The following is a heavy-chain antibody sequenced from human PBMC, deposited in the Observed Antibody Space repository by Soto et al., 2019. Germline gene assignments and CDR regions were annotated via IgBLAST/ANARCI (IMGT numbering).Heavy chain of an antibody. D-gene: IGHD3-16*02. CDR3: ARVGNDYIWGSYRPLNWFDP. CDR1: GGSFSGYY. Sequence: PSETLSLTCAVYGGSFSGYYWSLIFQPPGKGLEWIGEINHSGSTNYNPSLKSRVTISVDTSKNQFSLKLSSVTAADTAVYYCARVGNDYIWGSYRPLNWFDPWGQGTLVTVSS. CDR2: INHSGST. J-gene: IGHJ5*02. V-gene: IGHV4-34*01.